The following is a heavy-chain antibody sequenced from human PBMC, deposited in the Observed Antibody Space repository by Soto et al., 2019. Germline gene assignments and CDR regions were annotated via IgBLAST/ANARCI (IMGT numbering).Heavy chain of an antibody. V-gene: IGHV3-48*03. CDR2: ISSSGYTM. CDR3: ARDYTDYNTSGYYYAMYFYGLDV. CDR1: GVSFNTYE. J-gene: IGHJ6*02. D-gene: IGHD3-22*01. Sequence: GGSLRLSCAAPGVSFNTYEMNWVRQAPGKGLEWVSYISSSGYTMYYADSVKGRFTISRDNAKNSLYLQMDSLRAEDTAVYYCARDYTDYNTSGYYYAMYFYGLDVWGQGTTVTVSS.